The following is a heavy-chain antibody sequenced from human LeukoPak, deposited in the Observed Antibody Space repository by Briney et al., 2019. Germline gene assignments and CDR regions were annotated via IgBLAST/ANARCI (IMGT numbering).Heavy chain of an antibody. Sequence: PGGCLRLSCAASGFIFSSYAISWVRQAPGKGLELVSCISGSGGSTYYADSVKGRFTISRDNSKNTVYLQLNSLRAEDTAVYYCARGLRGYSYGPLEDWGQGTLVTVSS. J-gene: IGHJ4*02. V-gene: IGHV3-23*01. CDR2: ISGSGGST. CDR1: GFIFSSYA. CDR3: ARGLRGYSYGPLED. D-gene: IGHD5-18*01.